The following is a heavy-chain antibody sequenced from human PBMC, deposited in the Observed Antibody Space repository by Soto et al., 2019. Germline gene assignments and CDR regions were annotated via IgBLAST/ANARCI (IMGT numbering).Heavy chain of an antibody. CDR1: GGSISSGGYY. CDR3: ARSFSGQFVHSYYYYVMDV. CDR2: INHSGST. J-gene: IGHJ6*02. V-gene: IGHV4-31*03. D-gene: IGHD6-6*01. Sequence: PSETLSLTCTVSGGSISSGGYYWSWIRQHPGKGLEWIGEINHSGSTKYNPSLRSRVTISVDTSKNQFPLKLNSVTAADTAVYYCARSFSGQFVHSYYYYVMDVWGQGTTVTVSS.